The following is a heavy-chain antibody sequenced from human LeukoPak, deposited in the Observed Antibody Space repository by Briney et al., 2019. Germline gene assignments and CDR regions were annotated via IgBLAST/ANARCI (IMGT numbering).Heavy chain of an antibody. CDR1: GYTFTGYY. D-gene: IGHD4-17*01. Sequence: ASVKVSCXASGYTFTGYYMHWVRQAPGQGLVWMGRINPNSGGTNYAQKFQGRVTMTRDTSISTAYMELSRLRSDDTAVYYCARDDYGDYRPFDYWGQGTLVTVSS. CDR2: INPNSGGT. V-gene: IGHV1-2*06. J-gene: IGHJ4*02. CDR3: ARDDYGDYRPFDY.